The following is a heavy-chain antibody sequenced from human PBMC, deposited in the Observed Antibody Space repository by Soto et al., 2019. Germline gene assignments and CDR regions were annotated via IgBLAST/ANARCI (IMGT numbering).Heavy chain of an antibody. CDR1: GFTFSSYS. CDR3: ATGEYYYDSSGYYYW. Sequence: GGSLRLSCAASGFTFSSYSMNWVRQAPGKGLEWVSSISSSSSYIYYADSVKGRFTISRDNAKNSLYLQMNSLRAEDTAVYYCATGEYYYDSSGYYYWWGQGTLVTVSS. J-gene: IGHJ4*02. D-gene: IGHD3-22*01. CDR2: ISSSSSYI. V-gene: IGHV3-21*01.